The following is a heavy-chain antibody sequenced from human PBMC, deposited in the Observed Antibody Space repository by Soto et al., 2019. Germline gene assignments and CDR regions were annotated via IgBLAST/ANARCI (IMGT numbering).Heavy chain of an antibody. CDR1: GFTFSTYA. J-gene: IGHJ5*02. CDR3: AKDSDSSWYGTGFDP. D-gene: IGHD6-13*01. V-gene: IGHV3-30*18. CDR2: ISYDGSKK. Sequence: QVQLVESGGGVVQPGSSLRLSCAASGFTFSTYAMHWVRQAPGKGLEWVAFISYDGSKKYYPDTLKGRITISRDNSKNSLYLQMNSLRAEDTAVYSCAKDSDSSWYGTGFDPWGQGTLVTVSS.